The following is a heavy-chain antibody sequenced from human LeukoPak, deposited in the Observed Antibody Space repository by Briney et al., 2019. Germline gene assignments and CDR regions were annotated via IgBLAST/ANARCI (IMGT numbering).Heavy chain of an antibody. D-gene: IGHD2-2*01. CDR3: ARKELLSLMYLDY. CDR1: GYTFTGYY. CDR2: INPNSGGT. Sequence: ASVKVSCKASGYTFTGYYMHWVRQAPGQGLEWMGWINPNSGGTNYAQKLQGRVTMTTDTSTSTAYMELRSLRSDDTAVYYCARKELLSLMYLDYWGQGTLVTVSS. V-gene: IGHV1-2*02. J-gene: IGHJ4*02.